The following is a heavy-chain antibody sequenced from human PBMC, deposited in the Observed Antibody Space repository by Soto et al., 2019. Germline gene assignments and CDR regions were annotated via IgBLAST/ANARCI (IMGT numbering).Heavy chain of an antibody. Sequence: GGSLRLSCAASGFSFSSHWMNWVRQAPGKGLVWVSRISGDGRTTSHADSVKGRFTISRDNAKNTLYLQVNSLRVEDTAVYYCARGVPSCSSSSCYFDLWGQGLLVTVSS. V-gene: IGHV3-74*01. J-gene: IGHJ4*02. D-gene: IGHD2-2*01. CDR1: GFSFSSHW. CDR2: ISGDGRTT. CDR3: ARGVPSCSSSSCYFDL.